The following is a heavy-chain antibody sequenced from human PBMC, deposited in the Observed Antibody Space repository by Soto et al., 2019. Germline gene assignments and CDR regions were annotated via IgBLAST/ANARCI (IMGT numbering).Heavy chain of an antibody. J-gene: IGHJ6*02. CDR1: GGSFSGYY. CDR3: ARALGFWSGYRLTDYYYYGMDV. V-gene: IGHV4-34*01. Sequence: SETLSLTCAVYGGSFSGYYWSWIRQPPGKGLEWIGEINHSGSTNYNPSLKSRVTISVDTSKNQFSLKLSSVTAADTAAYYCARALGFWSGYRLTDYYYYGMDVWGQGTTVTVSS. CDR2: INHSGST. D-gene: IGHD3-3*01.